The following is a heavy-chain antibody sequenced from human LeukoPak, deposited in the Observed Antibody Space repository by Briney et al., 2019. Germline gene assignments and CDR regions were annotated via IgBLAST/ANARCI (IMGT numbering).Heavy chain of an antibody. CDR2: IYSGGST. Sequence: GGSLRLSCAASGFTVSSNYMSWVRQAPGKGLEWVSVIYSGGSTDYADSVKGRFTISRDNSKNTLYLQMNSLRAEDTAVYYGARVLFGYSYGYYFDYWGQGTLVTVSS. J-gene: IGHJ4*02. CDR3: ARVLFGYSYGYYFDY. D-gene: IGHD5-18*01. CDR1: GFTVSSNY. V-gene: IGHV3-53*01.